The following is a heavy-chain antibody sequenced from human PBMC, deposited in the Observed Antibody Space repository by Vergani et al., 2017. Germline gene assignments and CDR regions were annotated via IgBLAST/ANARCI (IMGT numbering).Heavy chain of an antibody. J-gene: IGHJ1*01. Sequence: EVQLVESGGGLVKPGESLKISCKGSGYSFTSYWIGWVRQMPGKGLEWMGIIYPGDSDTRYSPSFQGQVTISAAKSISTAYLQWSSLKASDTAMYYCARHATRASMGXFQHWGQGTLVTVSS. D-gene: IGHD3-16*01. CDR2: IYPGDSDT. V-gene: IGHV5-51*01. CDR1: GYSFTSYW. CDR3: ARHATRASMGXFQH.